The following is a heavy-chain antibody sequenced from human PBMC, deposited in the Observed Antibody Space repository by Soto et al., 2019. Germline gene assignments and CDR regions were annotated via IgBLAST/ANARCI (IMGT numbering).Heavy chain of an antibody. J-gene: IGHJ5*02. CDR1: GFTFDDCS. Sequence: EVQLVEPGGGLVQPGKSLRLSCVASGFTFDDCSMHWVGQAPGKGLEWVSGISWDSGTIGYADSVKGRFSISRDGAKISLYLQMNSLRVEDAALYYCVQGRYPTMASPLDHWGQGTLVTVSS. CDR2: ISWDSGTI. CDR3: VQGRYPTMASPLDH. D-gene: IGHD5-12*01. V-gene: IGHV3-9*01.